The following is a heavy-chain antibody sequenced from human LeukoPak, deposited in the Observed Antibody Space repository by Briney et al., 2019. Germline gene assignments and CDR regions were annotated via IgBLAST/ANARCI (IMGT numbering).Heavy chain of an antibody. CDR2: IIPIFGTA. CDR3: ARGDYGGNPDY. Sequence: ASVKVSCKASGGTFSSYAISWVRQAPGQGLEWMGRIIPIFGTANYAQKLQGRVTMTTDTSTTTAYMELRSLRSDDTAMYYCARGDYGGNPDYWGQGTLVAVSS. D-gene: IGHD4-23*01. V-gene: IGHV1-69*05. CDR1: GGTFSSYA. J-gene: IGHJ4*02.